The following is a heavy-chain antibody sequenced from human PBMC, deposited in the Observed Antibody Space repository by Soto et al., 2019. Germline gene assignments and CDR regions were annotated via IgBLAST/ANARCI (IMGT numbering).Heavy chain of an antibody. V-gene: IGHV2-5*02. Sequence: QITLKESGPTLVKPTQTLTLTCTFSGFSLSTSGVGVGWIRQPPGKALEWLALIYWDDDKRYSPSLKSRLTITQDTSKNQVVLTMTNMDPVDTATYYCAHRGYCSSTSCPGPVDYWGQGTLVTVSS. CDR3: AHRGYCSSTSCPGPVDY. CDR2: IYWDDDK. CDR1: GFSLSTSGVG. D-gene: IGHD2-2*01. J-gene: IGHJ4*02.